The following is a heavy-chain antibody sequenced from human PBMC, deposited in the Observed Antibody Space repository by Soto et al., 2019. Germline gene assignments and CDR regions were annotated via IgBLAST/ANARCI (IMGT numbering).Heavy chain of an antibody. J-gene: IGHJ6*03. Sequence: EVQLVESGGGLVQPGGSLRLSCAASEFTFSGRSVHWVRQAPGKWLVWVSGIDKVGTDSTYADSVKGRFTSSRANAKNTVYLQINSLRVEDTAVYYCARGWFDPEVWGKGTKVNVSS. D-gene: IGHD3-10*01. CDR2: IDKVGTDS. CDR3: ARGWFDPEV. V-gene: IGHV3-74*01. CDR1: EFTFSGRS.